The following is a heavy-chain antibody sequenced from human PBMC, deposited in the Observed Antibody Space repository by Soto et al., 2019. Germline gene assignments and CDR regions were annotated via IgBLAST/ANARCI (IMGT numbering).Heavy chain of an antibody. D-gene: IGHD2-15*01. CDR1: GFNFNSYT. Sequence: VGSLRLSCAASGFNFNSYTINWVRQAPGKRLEWLSSISSSGYIFSTDSVRGRFTISRDNAKNSVYLQINSLRAEDTAVYFCARDCSGASCYPGMDVWGQGTTVTVSS. J-gene: IGHJ6*02. CDR2: ISSSGYI. CDR3: ARDCSGASCYPGMDV. V-gene: IGHV3-21*01.